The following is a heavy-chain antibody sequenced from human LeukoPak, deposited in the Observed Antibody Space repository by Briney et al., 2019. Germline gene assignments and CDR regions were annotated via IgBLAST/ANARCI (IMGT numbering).Heavy chain of an antibody. V-gene: IGHV4-59*01. D-gene: IGHD3-10*01. Sequence: SETLSLTCTVSGGSINSYYWSWIRQPPGKGLQGIGCIHYSGSTNYNPSLKSRVTISVDTSKNQFSLKLSSVPAADTAVYYCARTTMVRGTYYMDVWGKGTTVTISS. CDR2: IHYSGST. CDR1: GGSINSYY. J-gene: IGHJ6*03. CDR3: ARTTMVRGTYYMDV.